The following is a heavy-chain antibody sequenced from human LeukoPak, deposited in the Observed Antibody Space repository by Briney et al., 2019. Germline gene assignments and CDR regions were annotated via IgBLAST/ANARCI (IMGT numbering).Heavy chain of an antibody. CDR3: AKGNWNDD. V-gene: IGHV3-23*01. J-gene: IGHJ5*02. CDR1: GFTVSSNY. CDR2: ISGSGDST. Sequence: GGSLRLSCAASGFTVSSNYMSWVRQAPGKGLEWVSVISGSGDSTYYADSVKGRFTISRDNSKNTLYLQMNSLRADDTAVYYCAKGNWNDDWGQGTLVIVSS.